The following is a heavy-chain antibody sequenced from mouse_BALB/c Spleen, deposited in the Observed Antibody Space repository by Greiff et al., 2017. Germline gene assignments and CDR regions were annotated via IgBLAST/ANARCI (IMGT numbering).Heavy chain of an antibody. J-gene: IGHJ1*01. CDR2: IYPGDGDT. CDR3: ARGYDGYFDV. D-gene: IGHD2-2*01. CDR1: GYAFSSYW. V-gene: IGHV1-80*01. Sequence: QVQLQQSGAELVRPGSSVKISCKASGYAFSSYWMNWVKQRPGQGLEWIGQIYPGDGDTNYNGKFKGKATLTADKSSSTAYMQLSSLTSEDSAVYFCARGYDGYFDVWGAGTTVTVSS.